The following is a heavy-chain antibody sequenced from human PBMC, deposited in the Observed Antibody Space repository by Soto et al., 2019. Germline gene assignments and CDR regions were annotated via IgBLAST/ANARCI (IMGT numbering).Heavy chain of an antibody. CDR1: RYTFTRYE. CDR3: ARVGTGILVVPAPKYYYYYYMDV. V-gene: IGHV1-8*01. CDR2: MNPNSGNT. D-gene: IGHD2-2*01. Sequence: CNPSRYTFTRYENNGLRQTTGQELEWMGWMNPNSGNTGYAQKFQGRVSMTRNTSISTAYMELSSLRSEDTAVYYCARVGTGILVVPAPKYYYYYYMDVWGKGTTVTVSS. J-gene: IGHJ6*03.